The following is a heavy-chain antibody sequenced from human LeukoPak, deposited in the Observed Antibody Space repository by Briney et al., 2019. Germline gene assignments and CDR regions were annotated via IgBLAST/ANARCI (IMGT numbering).Heavy chain of an antibody. J-gene: IGHJ3*02. CDR3: ARDRGWTVVTNDAFDI. CDR1: GFTFDDYG. V-gene: IGHV3-20*04. Sequence: PGGSLRLSCAASGFTFDDYGMSWVRQAPGKGLEWVSGINWNGGSTGYADSVKGRFTISRDNAKNSLYLQMNSLRAEDTALYYCARDRGWTVVTNDAFDIWGQGTMVTVSS. D-gene: IGHD4-23*01. CDR2: INWNGGST.